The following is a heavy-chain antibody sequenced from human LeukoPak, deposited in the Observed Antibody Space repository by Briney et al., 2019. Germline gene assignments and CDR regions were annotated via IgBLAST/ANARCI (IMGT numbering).Heavy chain of an antibody. J-gene: IGHJ6*02. CDR3: ARASLDVDTAMVYYYYGMDV. CDR1: GYTLTELS. D-gene: IGHD5-18*01. V-gene: IGHV1-24*01. Sequence: ASVKVSCKVSGYTLTELSMHWVRQAPGKGLEWMGGFDPEDGETIYAQKFQGRVTMTRNTSISTAYMELSSLRSEDTAVYYCARASLDVDTAMVYYYYGMDVWGQGTTVTVSS. CDR2: FDPEDGET.